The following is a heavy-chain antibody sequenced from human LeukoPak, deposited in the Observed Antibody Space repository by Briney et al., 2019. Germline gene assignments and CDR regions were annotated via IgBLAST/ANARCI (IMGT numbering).Heavy chain of an antibody. Sequence: PGGSLRLSCAASGFAFASFALSWVRQAPGKGLEWVSTITGSGGNTYYADSVKGRFTISRDNSKNTLYLQMNSLRAEDTAVFYCAKDFLRDMVLGVDKWGEGTLVTVSS. D-gene: IGHD3-10*01. CDR3: AKDFLRDMVLGVDK. J-gene: IGHJ4*02. V-gene: IGHV3-23*01. CDR1: GFAFASFA. CDR2: ITGSGGNT.